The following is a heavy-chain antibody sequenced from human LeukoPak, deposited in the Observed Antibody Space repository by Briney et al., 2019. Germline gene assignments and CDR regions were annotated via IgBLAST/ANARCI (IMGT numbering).Heavy chain of an antibody. CDR2: ISGSGDTT. V-gene: IGHV3-23*01. J-gene: IGHJ4*02. Sequence: GRSLRLSCASSGFTFSSYSIRGVRQGPGTGLEGVSAISGSGDTTFYADSVKGRFPISRDNSKNTLFLQVNSLRVEDTAVYFCAKELTTERTPGVDSWGQGTLVTVSS. CDR3: AKELTTERTPGVDS. D-gene: IGHD4-17*01. CDR1: GFTFSSYS.